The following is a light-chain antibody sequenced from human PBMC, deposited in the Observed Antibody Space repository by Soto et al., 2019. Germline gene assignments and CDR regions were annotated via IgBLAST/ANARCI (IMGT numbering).Light chain of an antibody. CDR1: QSLLHSNGYNY. CDR3: MQPLQSWT. J-gene: IGKJ1*01. CDR2: LGS. Sequence: DIVMTQSPLSLPVTPGEPASISCRSSQSLLHSNGYNYLDWYLQKPGQSPQLLIYLGSNRASGDPDRCSGSGSGTDFTLKISRVEAEDVGVYYCMQPLQSWTFGQGTKVEIK. V-gene: IGKV2-28*01.